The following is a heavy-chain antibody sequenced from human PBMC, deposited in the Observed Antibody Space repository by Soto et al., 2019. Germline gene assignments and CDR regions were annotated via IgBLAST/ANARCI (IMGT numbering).Heavy chain of an antibody. CDR1: GYTFTSYA. V-gene: IGHV1-3*01. CDR3: ARGIAVAGTY. CDR2: VNGGNGNT. D-gene: IGHD6-19*01. J-gene: IGHJ4*02. Sequence: QVQLVQSGAEVKKPGASVKVSCKASGYTFTSYAMHWVRQAPGQSLEWMGWVNGGNGNTKYSQKFQDRVTMTRDTSASTAYMELSSLRSEDTAVYYCARGIAVAGTYWGQGTLVTVSS.